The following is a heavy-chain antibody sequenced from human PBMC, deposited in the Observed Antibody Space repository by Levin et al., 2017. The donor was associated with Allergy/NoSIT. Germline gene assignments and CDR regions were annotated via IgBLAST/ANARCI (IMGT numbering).Heavy chain of an antibody. Sequence: SGGSLRLSCAVYGGSFSGYYWSWIRQPPGKGLEWIGEINHSGSTNYNPSLKSRVTISVDTSKNQFSLKLSSVTAADTAVYYCARGRGGAARPPLFDYWGQGTLVTVSS. CDR3: ARGRGGAARPPLFDY. CDR2: INHSGST. D-gene: IGHD6-6*01. CDR1: GGSFSGYY. J-gene: IGHJ4*02. V-gene: IGHV4-34*01.